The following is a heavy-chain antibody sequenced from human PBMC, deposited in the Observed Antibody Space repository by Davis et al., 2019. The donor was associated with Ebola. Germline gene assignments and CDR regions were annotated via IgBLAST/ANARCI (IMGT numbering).Heavy chain of an antibody. V-gene: IGHV4-59*01. CDR1: GGSISSYY. D-gene: IGHD6-6*01. CDR2: IYYSGST. Sequence: PSETLSLTCTVSGGSISSYYWSWIRQPPGKGLEWIGYIYYSGSTNYNPSLKSRVTISVDTSKNQFSLKLSSVTAADTAVYYCARSIKYSSPPRGSYYGMDVWGQGTTVTVSS. J-gene: IGHJ6*02. CDR3: ARSIKYSSPPRGSYYGMDV.